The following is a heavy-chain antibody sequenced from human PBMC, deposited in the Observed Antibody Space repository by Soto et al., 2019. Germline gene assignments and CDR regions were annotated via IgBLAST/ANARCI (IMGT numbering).Heavy chain of an antibody. CDR3: AKANVIVVAGSTFDY. CDR1: GYSISSGAY. CDR2: IYHGGTT. Sequence: SETLSLTCTVSGYSISSGAYWGWIRQPPGKGPELIASIYHGGTTFYNPSLKSRVTVSVDKSNNQFSLKLRSVTAADTAVYYCAKANVIVVAGSTFDYWGHGTLVTVSS. J-gene: IGHJ4*01. V-gene: IGHV4-38-2*02. D-gene: IGHD6-19*01.